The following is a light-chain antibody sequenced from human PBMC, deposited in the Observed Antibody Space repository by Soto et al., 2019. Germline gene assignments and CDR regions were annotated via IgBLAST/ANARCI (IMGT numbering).Light chain of an antibody. CDR3: AAWVDSPSGDVV. CDR1: SSNSGSNY. J-gene: IGLJ2*01. CDR2: RNN. V-gene: IGLV1-47*01. Sequence: QAVLTQPPSASGTPGQRVNISCSGSSSNSGSNYVYWYQQLPGTAPKLLIYRNNQRPSGVPDRFSGSKSGTSASLAISGLRSEDEADYYCAAWVDSPSGDVVFGGGTKLTVL.